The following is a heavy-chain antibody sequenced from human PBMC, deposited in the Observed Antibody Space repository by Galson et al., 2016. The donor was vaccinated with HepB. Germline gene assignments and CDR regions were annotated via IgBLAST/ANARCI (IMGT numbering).Heavy chain of an antibody. V-gene: IGHV3-21*01. CDR3: ARDRDRSNWDFDF. D-gene: IGHD1-1*01. CDR1: GLTFSSYN. CDR2: ISSSSTYI. J-gene: IGHJ4*02. Sequence: SLRLSCAASGLTFSSYNMNWVRQAPGRGLEWVSYISSSSTYIYYTDSVKGRFTISRDNAKNSLYLQMNSLRAEDTAVYYCARDRDRSNWDFDFWGQGTLVTVSS.